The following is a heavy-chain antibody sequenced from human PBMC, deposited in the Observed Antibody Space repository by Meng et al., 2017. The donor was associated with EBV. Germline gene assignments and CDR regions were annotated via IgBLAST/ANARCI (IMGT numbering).Heavy chain of an antibody. Sequence: QVRLGRVAAEVKKPGSSVKASCKTSGGPFRYYAISWVRQAPGQGLEWLGGFLPRLGAPNYAQKFHGRVKITADESTSTHYMDLSSLRSEDTAIYYCASESGRGYTPDYWGQGTLVTVSS. V-gene: IGHV1-69*01. CDR3: ASESGRGYTPDY. CDR2: FLPRLGAP. J-gene: IGHJ4*02. D-gene: IGHD3-10*01. CDR1: GGPFRYYA.